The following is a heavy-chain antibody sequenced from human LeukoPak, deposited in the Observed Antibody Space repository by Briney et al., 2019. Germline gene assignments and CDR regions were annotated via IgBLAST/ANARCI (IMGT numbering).Heavy chain of an antibody. CDR1: GGSISISSYY. D-gene: IGHD6-6*01. CDR2: IYYSGST. CDR3: ARVGKKAARRGDWFDP. J-gene: IGHJ5*02. V-gene: IGHV4-39*07. Sequence: SETLSLTCTVSGGSISISSYYWGWIRQPPGKGLEWIGSIYYSGSTYYNPSLKSRVTISVDTSKNQFSLKLSSVTAADTAVYYCARVGKKAARRGDWFDPWGQGTLVTVSS.